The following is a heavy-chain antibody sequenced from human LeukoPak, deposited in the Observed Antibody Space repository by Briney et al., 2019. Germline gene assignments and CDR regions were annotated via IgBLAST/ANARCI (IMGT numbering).Heavy chain of an antibody. CDR3: ARVQWELRGVGSYFEY. CDR2: IREDGSEK. J-gene: IGHJ4*02. Sequence: PGGSLRLSCVVSGFTISTYWLSWVRPAPGKGLEWVANIREDGSEKYYVDSVQGRFTMSRDTAKNSLSLQMNSLRAEDTAVYYCARVQWELRGVGSYFEYWGQGALVTVSS. V-gene: IGHV3-7*01. CDR1: GFTISTYW. D-gene: IGHD1-26*01.